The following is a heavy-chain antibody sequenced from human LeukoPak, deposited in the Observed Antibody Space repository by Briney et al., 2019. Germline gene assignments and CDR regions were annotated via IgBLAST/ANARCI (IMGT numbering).Heavy chain of an antibody. V-gene: IGHV3-21*01. CDR2: ISSSSSYI. Sequence: PGGSLRLSCAASGFTFSSYSMNWVRQAPGKGLEWVSSISSSSSYIYYADSVKGRFTISRDSAKNSLYLQMNSLRAEDTAVYYCARVGTMVRGVIKSPPIDYWGQGTLVTVSS. D-gene: IGHD3-10*01. CDR1: GFTFSSYS. J-gene: IGHJ4*02. CDR3: ARVGTMVRGVIKSPPIDY.